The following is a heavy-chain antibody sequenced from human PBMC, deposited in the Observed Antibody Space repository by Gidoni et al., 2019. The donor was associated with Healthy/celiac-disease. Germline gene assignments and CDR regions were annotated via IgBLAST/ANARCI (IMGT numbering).Heavy chain of an antibody. Sequence: VQLVQSGAEVKKTGASVKVSCKSSGDTFTGYYMHWVRQAPGQVLEWMGWINPNSGGTNYAQKFQGRVTMTRDTSISTAYMELSRLRSDDTAVYYCAREITATVTTGPSFDYWGQGTLVTVSS. CDR1: GDTFTGYY. V-gene: IGHV1-2*02. J-gene: IGHJ4*02. CDR3: AREITATVTTGPSFDY. CDR2: INPNSGGT. D-gene: IGHD4-4*01.